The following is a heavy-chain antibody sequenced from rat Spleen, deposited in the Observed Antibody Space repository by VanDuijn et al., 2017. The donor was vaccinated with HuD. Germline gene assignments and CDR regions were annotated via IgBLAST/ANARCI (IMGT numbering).Heavy chain of an antibody. CDR3: ARHNSGYGVMDA. CDR2: ISYDGSST. Sequence: EVQLVESGGGLVQPGRSLKLSCAASGFTFSDYYMAWVRQAPTKGLEWVATISYDGSSTYYRDSVKGRFSISRDNAKSTLYLQMDSLRSEDTATYYCARHNSGYGVMDAWGQGASVTVSS. J-gene: IGHJ4*01. D-gene: IGHD4-3*01. CDR1: GFTFSDYY. V-gene: IGHV5-7*01.